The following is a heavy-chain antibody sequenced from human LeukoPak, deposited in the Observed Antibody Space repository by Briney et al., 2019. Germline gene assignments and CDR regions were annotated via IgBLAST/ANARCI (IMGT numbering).Heavy chain of an antibody. CDR1: GYTFTRYG. V-gene: IGHV1-18*01. D-gene: IGHD6-19*01. J-gene: IGHJ3*02. CDR2: ISAYNGDT. Sequence: ASVKVSCKASGYTFTRYGITWVRQAPGQGLEWMGWISAYNGDTNYAQKLQGRVTMTTDRSTSTVYRELGSLRSDDTAVYYCARDRRYSSGWYYDSFDIWGQGTMVTVSS. CDR3: ARDRRYSSGWYYDSFDI.